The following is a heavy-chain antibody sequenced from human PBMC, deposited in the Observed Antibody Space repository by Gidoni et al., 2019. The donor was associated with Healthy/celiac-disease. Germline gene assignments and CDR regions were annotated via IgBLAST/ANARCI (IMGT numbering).Heavy chain of an antibody. V-gene: IGHV4-34*01. CDR2: INHSGST. J-gene: IGHJ4*02. Sequence: QAQLQQWGAGLLQPSATLSLTCAVYGGSFSGYYWSCIRQPPGKGLEWIGEINHSGSTTYNPSLKSRVTISVDTSKNQFALKLSAVTAADTAVYYCARGIGWLQPDYWGQGTLVTVSS. CDR1: GGSFSGYY. D-gene: IGHD5-12*01. CDR3: ARGIGWLQPDY.